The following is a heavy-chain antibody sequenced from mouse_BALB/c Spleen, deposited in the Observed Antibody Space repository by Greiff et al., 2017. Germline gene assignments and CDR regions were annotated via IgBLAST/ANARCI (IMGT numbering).Heavy chain of an antibody. CDR2: IYPGNSDT. Sequence: EVQLQQSGTVLARPGASVKMSCKASGYTFTSYWMHWVKQRPGQGLEWIGAIYPGNSDTSYNQKFKGKAKLTAVTSTSTAYMELSSLTNKDSADFNCRGGGYPFGYWGQGTTLTVSS. D-gene: IGHD2-2*01. J-gene: IGHJ2*01. CDR1: GYTFTSYW. V-gene: IGHV1-5*01. CDR3: RGGGYPFGY.